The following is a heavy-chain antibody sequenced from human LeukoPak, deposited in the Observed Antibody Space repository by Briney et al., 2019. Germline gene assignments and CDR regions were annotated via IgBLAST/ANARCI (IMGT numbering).Heavy chain of an antibody. V-gene: IGHV1-2*02. CDR1: GYTFTGYY. Sequence: ASVKVSCKASGYTFTGYYFHWVRQAPGQGLEWVGWINPNRGGTNYAQKFQGRVTMTRDTSISTVYMELSRLRSDDTAVYYCARDVSSDGITMARGVSCDYWGQGILVTVSS. D-gene: IGHD3-10*01. CDR3: ARDVSSDGITMARGVSCDY. J-gene: IGHJ4*02. CDR2: INPNRGGT.